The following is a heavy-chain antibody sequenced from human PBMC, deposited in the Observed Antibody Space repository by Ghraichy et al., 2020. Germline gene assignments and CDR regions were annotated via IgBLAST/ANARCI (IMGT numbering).Heavy chain of an antibody. CDR3: ARSNYYGSGGYDYYYGMDV. D-gene: IGHD3-10*01. J-gene: IGHJ6*02. CDR1: GFTFSSYS. V-gene: IGHV3-48*02. Sequence: ETLSLTCAASGFTFSSYSMNWVRQAPGKGLEWVSYISSSGSTMYYADSVKGRFTISRDNAKNSLYLQMNSLRDEDTALYYCARSNYYGSGGYDYYYGMDVWGQGTTVTVSS. CDR2: ISSSGSTM.